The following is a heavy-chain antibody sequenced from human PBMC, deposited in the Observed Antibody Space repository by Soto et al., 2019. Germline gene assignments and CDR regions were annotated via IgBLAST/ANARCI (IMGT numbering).Heavy chain of an antibody. CDR2: INHSGST. CDR3: AAHLKTTVTAYWCFDL. J-gene: IGHJ2*01. Sequence: QVHLQQWGAGLLKPSETLSLTCAVYGGSFSGYYWSWIRQPPGKGLEWIGEINHSGSTNFNPSLKGRVSISVDTSKKQFSLKLSSVTAADTAVYYCAAHLKTTVTAYWCFDLWGRGTLVTVSS. D-gene: IGHD4-17*01. CDR1: GGSFSGYY. V-gene: IGHV4-34*01.